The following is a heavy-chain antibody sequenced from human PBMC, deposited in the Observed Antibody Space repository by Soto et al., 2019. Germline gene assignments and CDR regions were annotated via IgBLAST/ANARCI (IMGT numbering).Heavy chain of an antibody. CDR3: AKGLELDV. Sequence: EVLLLESGGGLVQPGGSLRLSCEASGFSFSSFAMNWVRQAPGKGLEWVSAIGDSGASTYYADSVKGRFTISRDNSRNTLYLPPNSLRAEDTAVYYCAKGLELDVWGNGTTVTVSS. D-gene: IGHD1-26*01. CDR1: GFSFSSFA. J-gene: IGHJ6*04. V-gene: IGHV3-23*01. CDR2: IGDSGAST.